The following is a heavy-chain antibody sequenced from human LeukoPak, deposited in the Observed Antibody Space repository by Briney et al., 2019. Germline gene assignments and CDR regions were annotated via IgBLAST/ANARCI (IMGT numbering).Heavy chain of an antibody. D-gene: IGHD1-26*01. J-gene: IGHJ3*02. CDR1: GYTFTSYG. V-gene: IGHV1-18*01. CDR3: ARVRVRYSGSNDAFDI. Sequence: ASVKVSCKASGYTFTSYGISWVRQAPGQGLEWMGWISAYNGNTNYAQKLQGRVTMTTDTSTSTAYMELRGLRSDDTAVYYCARVRVRYSGSNDAFDIWGQGTMVTVSS. CDR2: ISAYNGNT.